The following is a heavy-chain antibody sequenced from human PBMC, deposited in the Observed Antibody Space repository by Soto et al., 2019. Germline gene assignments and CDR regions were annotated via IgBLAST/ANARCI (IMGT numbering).Heavy chain of an antibody. J-gene: IGHJ4*02. Sequence: SLRLSCAASGFTLSDYYMSWIRQAPGKGLEWVSYISSSSSYTNYADSVKGRFTISRDNAKNSLYLQMNSLRAEDTAVYYCARALADYDYWGQGTLVTVSS. V-gene: IGHV3-11*06. CDR1: GFTLSDYY. CDR2: ISSSSSYT. D-gene: IGHD6-13*01. CDR3: ARALADYDY.